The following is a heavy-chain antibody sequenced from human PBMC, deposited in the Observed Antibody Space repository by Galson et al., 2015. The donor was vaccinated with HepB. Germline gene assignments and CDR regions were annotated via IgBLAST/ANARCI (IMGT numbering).Heavy chain of an antibody. V-gene: IGHV3-30-3*01. J-gene: IGHJ5*02. D-gene: IGHD6-6*01. CDR2: ISYDGSNK. CDR1: GFTFSSYA. CDR3: ARGGLSSSSGGWFDP. Sequence: SLRLSCAASGFTFSSYAMHWVRQAPGKGLEWVAVISYDGSNKYYADSVKGRFTISRDNSKNTLYLQMNSLRAEDTAVYYCARGGLSSSSGGWFDPWGQGTLVTVSS.